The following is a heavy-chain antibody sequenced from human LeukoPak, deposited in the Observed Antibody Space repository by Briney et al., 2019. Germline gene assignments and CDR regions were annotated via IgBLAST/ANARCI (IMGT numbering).Heavy chain of an antibody. V-gene: IGHV4-31*03. J-gene: IGHJ4*02. CDR1: GCSISSGGFY. D-gene: IGHD3-22*01. Sequence: SETLSLTCTVSGCSISSGGFYWSWIRQHPGKGLEWFGYIYYSGSTYYNPSLKSRVTISVDTSKTQFSLKLSSVTAADTAVYYCARDSSGYSSLDYWGQGTLVTVSS. CDR2: IYYSGST. CDR3: ARDSSGYSSLDY.